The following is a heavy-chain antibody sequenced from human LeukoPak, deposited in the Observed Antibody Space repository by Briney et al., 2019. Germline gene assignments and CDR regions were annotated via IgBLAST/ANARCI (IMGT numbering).Heavy chain of an antibody. V-gene: IGHV4-34*01. Sequence: SETLSLTCAVYGGSFSGYYWSWIRQPPGKGLEWIGEINHSGSTNYNPSLKSRVTISVDTSKNQFSLKLSSVTAADTAVYYCARTDYVWGSSEFRFDYWGQGTLVTVSS. J-gene: IGHJ4*02. CDR2: INHSGST. CDR1: GGSFSGYY. D-gene: IGHD3-16*01. CDR3: ARTDYVWGSSEFRFDY.